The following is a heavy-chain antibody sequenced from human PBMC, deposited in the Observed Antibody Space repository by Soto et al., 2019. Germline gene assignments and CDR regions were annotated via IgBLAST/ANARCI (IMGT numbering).Heavy chain of an antibody. CDR3: ATPSPVRFLEWLLGYAY. CDR2: FDPEDGET. V-gene: IGHV1-24*01. D-gene: IGHD3-3*01. CDR1: GYTLTELS. Sequence: ASVKVSCKVSGYTLTELSMHWVRQAPGKGLEWMGGFDPEDGETIYAQKFQGRVTMTEDTSTDTAYMELSSLRSEDTAVYYRATPSPVRFLEWLLGYAYWGQGTLVTVSS. J-gene: IGHJ4*02.